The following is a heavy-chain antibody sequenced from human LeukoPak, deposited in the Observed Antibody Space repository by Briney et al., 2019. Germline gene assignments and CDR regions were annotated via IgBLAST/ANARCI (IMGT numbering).Heavy chain of an antibody. J-gene: IGHJ4*02. CDR1: GFSFSSYS. D-gene: IGHD3-3*01. Sequence: GGSLRLSCAASGFSFSSYSMNWVRQAPGKGLEWVSYISSSSSAIYYADSVKGRFTISRDNAKNSLYLQMNSLRAEDTAVYYCARGSGISRRWGQGTLVTVSS. CDR2: ISSSSSAI. CDR3: ARGSGISRR. V-gene: IGHV3-48*01.